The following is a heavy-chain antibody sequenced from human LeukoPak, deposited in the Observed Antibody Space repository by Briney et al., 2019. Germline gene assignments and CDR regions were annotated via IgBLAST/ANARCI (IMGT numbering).Heavy chain of an antibody. D-gene: IGHD4-11*01. V-gene: IGHV3-74*01. CDR1: GFTFSSSW. J-gene: IGHJ5*02. Sequence: GGSLRLSCAASGFTFSSSWMHWVRQAPGKGLVWVSRINSDGSSTNYADSVKGRFTISRDNAQNTLYLQMNSLRAEDTAVYYCARVLPYDYINRFDRWGQGTLVTVSS. CDR3: ARVLPYDYINRFDR. CDR2: INSDGSST.